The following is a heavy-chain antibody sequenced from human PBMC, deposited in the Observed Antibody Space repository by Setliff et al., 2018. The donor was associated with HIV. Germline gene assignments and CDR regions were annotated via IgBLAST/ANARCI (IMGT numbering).Heavy chain of an antibody. J-gene: IGHJ4*01. D-gene: IGHD1-26*01. Sequence: PSETLSLTCAVYGGSLSGYYWGWIRQPPGKGLEWIAIIHQSGTAHKRPSLKSRVTISIDTSENLFSLKLSGVTAADTAIYYCARQVGEGKWYLDSWGHGTLVTVSS. CDR3: ARQVGEGKWYLDS. CDR1: GGSLSGYY. V-gene: IGHV4-34*01. CDR2: IHQSGTA.